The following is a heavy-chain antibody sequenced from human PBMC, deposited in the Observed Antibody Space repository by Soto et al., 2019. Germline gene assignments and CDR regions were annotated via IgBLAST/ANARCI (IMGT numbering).Heavy chain of an antibody. CDR3: AISTGGFGGLFVVPSDY. D-gene: IGHD3-16*02. CDR1: GFTYESYA. CDR2: INSGGTVA. J-gene: IGHJ4*02. V-gene: IGHV3-23*01. Sequence: EVQLLESGGGLVQPGGSLRLSCAASGFTYESYAMSWVRQAPGKGLVWVPGINSGGTVAHYADSVKGRFAISRDNSKSTLSLEMNSLRADDTGLYYCAISTGGFGGLFVVPSDYWGQGTLVTVSS.